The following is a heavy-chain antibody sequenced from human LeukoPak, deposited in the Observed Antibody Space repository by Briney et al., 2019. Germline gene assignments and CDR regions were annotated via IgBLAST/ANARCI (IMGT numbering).Heavy chain of an antibody. J-gene: IGHJ4*02. V-gene: IGHV4-59*08. CDR1: GGSISSYY. Sequence: SETLSLTCTVSGGSISSYYWSWIRQPPGKGLEWIGYIYYSGSTNYNPSLKSRVTISVDTSKNQFSLKLRSVTAADTAIYYCARLFAVAGNYFDYWGQGALVTVSS. D-gene: IGHD6-19*01. CDR3: ARLFAVAGNYFDY. CDR2: IYYSGST.